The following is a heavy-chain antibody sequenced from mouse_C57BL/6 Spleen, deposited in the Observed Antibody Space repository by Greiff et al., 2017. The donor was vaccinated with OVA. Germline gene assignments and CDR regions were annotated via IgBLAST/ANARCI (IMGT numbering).Heavy chain of an antibody. CDR3: ARSGVIIMDY. CDR1: GYTFTSYW. CDR2: IDPSDSYT. Sequence: QVQLQQPGAELVRPGTSVKLSCKASGYTFTSYWMHWVKQRPGQGLEWIGVIDPSDSYTNYNQKFKGKATLTVDTSSSTAYMQLSSLTSEDSAVYYCARSGVIIMDYWGQGTSVTVSS. V-gene: IGHV1-59*01. D-gene: IGHD1-1*01. J-gene: IGHJ4*01.